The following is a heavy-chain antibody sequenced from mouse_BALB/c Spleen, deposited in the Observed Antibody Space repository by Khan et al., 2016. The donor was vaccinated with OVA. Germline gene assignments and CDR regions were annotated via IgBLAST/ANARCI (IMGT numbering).Heavy chain of an antibody. Sequence: VHVKQSAPELVKPGASVKISCKASGYSFTGYFMNWVMQSHGKSLEWIGRINPHIGETFYNQKFKGKATLTVDESSSTAHMELRSLASEDSAVYYCARIYGSDCDYWGQGTTLTVSS. CDR3: ARIYGSDCDY. CDR1: GYSFTGYF. CDR2: INPHIGET. V-gene: IGHV1-20*02. D-gene: IGHD1-1*01. J-gene: IGHJ2*01.